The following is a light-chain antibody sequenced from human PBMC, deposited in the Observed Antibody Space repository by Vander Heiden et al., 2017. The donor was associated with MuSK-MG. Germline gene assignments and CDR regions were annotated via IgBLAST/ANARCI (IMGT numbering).Light chain of an antibody. CDR1: QSLLHSNGYNY. CDR3: RQALQTPRT. CDR2: LGS. J-gene: IGKJ2*01. V-gene: IGKV2-28*01. Sequence: DIVMTQSPLSLPVTPGEPASISCRSSQSLLHSNGYNYLDWYLQKPGQSPQLLIYLGSNRASRVPDRFSGSGSGTDFTLKIIIVEAEDVGVYYCRQALQTPRTFGQGTKLEIK.